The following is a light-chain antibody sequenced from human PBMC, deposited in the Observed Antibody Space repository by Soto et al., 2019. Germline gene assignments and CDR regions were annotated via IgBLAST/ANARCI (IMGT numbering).Light chain of an antibody. J-gene: IGKJ1*01. CDR2: GAS. CDR3: QQYGSSPWT. Sequence: EIVLTQSPGTLSLSPGERATLSCRASQSVSSSWLAWYQQKPGQAPRLLIYGASSRATGIPDRVSGSGSGTDFTLTISRLEPEDFAVYYCQQYGSSPWTFGHGTKVEIK. CDR1: QSVSSSW. V-gene: IGKV3-20*01.